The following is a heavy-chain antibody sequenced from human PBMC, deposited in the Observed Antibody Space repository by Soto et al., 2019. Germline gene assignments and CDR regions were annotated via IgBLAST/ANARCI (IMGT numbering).Heavy chain of an antibody. D-gene: IGHD1-26*01. CDR3: ATSGGGQ. Sequence: EVRLVESEGGLVQPGGSLRLSCAASGFTFSMSWMAWVRQPPGMGLEWVAKISPDGSGTDYVDSVRGRIVIARDNARSSLHLQMSSLGPEDTAVYYCATSGGGQWGQGTRVTVSS. J-gene: IGHJ4*02. CDR1: GFTFSMSW. V-gene: IGHV3-7*01. CDR2: ISPDGSGT.